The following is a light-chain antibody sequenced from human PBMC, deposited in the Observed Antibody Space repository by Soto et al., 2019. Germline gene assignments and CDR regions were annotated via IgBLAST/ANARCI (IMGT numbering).Light chain of an antibody. J-gene: IGKJ2*01. CDR1: QSVNSNF. V-gene: IGKV3-20*01. CDR3: QQYGRSPLLYT. CDR2: GSS. Sequence: EIVLTQSPGTLSLSPGERAPLSCRASQSVNSNFLAWYQQKPGQAPRLLAYGSSPRAAGVPDRFSGSGSGTDFTLTISRLEPEDFAVYYCQQYGRSPLLYTFGQGTKLGVK.